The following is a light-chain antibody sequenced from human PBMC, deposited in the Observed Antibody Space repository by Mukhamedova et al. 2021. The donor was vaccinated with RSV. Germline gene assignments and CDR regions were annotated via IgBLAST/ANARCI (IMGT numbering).Light chain of an antibody. J-gene: IGLJ3*02. CDR2: DTS. CDR1: SGLW. Sequence: SGLWPYWFQQKPGQAPRALIYDTSKKQSWTPARFSGSLLGGKAALTLSGAQSEDEAEYYCLLSYNGAGGRVFGGGTKLTVL. CDR3: LLSYNGAGGRV. V-gene: IGLV7-46*01.